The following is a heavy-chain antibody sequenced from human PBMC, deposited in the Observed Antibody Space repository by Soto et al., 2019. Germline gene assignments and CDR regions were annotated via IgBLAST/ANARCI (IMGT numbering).Heavy chain of an antibody. V-gene: IGHV4-4*02. D-gene: IGHD2-21*02. Sequence: QVQLQESGPGLVKPSGTLSLTCAVSGGSISSSNWWSWVRQPPGKGLEWIGEIYHSGSTNYNPSLRSGVTLYVAKAKNQFSLKLISVTAADTAVYYCARVLCGGDCYTYYYSYGMDVWGQGTTVTVSS. CDR3: ARVLCGGDCYTYYYSYGMDV. CDR2: IYHSGST. J-gene: IGHJ6*02. CDR1: GGSISSSNW.